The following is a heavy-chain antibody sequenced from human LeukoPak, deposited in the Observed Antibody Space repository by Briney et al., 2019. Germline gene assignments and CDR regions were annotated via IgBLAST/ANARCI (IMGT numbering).Heavy chain of an antibody. V-gene: IGHV3-53*01. CDR1: GFTVSSNY. J-gene: IGHJ4*02. D-gene: IGHD3-22*01. CDR2: IYSGGST. Sequence: PGGSLRLSCAASGFTVSSNYMSWVRQAPGKGLEWVSVIYSGGSTYYADSVKGRFTISRDNSKNTLYLQVNSLRAEDTAVYYCAKDSKGVTMIVVVTAQPYFDYWGQGTLVTVSS. CDR3: AKDSKGVTMIVVVTAQPYFDY.